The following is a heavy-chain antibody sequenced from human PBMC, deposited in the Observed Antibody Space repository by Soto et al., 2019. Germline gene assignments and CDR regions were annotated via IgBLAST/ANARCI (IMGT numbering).Heavy chain of an antibody. J-gene: IGHJ6*03. Sequence: SETLSLTCTVSGGSISSSIYYWGWIRQPPGKGLEWIGSIYYSGSTYYNPSLKIRVTISVDTSKNQFSLKLSSVTAADTAVYYCARLSMVRGVIIRSYYYYMDFGDKGTTVTVSS. CDR1: GGSISSSIYY. V-gene: IGHV4-39*01. CDR3: ARLSMVRGVIIRSYYYYMDF. D-gene: IGHD3-10*01. CDR2: IYYSGST.